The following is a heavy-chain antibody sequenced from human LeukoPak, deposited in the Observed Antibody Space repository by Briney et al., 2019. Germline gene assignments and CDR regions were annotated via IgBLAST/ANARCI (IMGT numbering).Heavy chain of an antibody. Sequence: SETLSLTCTVSGGSTGSSIYYWGWIRQPPGKGLEWIGNIYYSGSTYYDPSLRSRVTISIDTSKNQFSLKLSSVTAADTAVYYCARDTGNYPHVAFDIWGQGTLVTVSS. CDR3: ARDTGNYPHVAFDI. CDR2: IYYSGST. CDR1: GGSTGSSIYY. J-gene: IGHJ3*02. D-gene: IGHD1-7*01. V-gene: IGHV4-39*07.